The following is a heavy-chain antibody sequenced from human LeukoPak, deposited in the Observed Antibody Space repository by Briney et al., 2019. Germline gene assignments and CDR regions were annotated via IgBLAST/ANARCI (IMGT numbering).Heavy chain of an antibody. CDR3: AKDIVRAPGGDY. D-gene: IGHD3-16*02. V-gene: IGHV3-23*01. Sequence: GGSLRLSCAASGFTFSSYAMSWVRQAPGEGLEWVSAISGSGGSTYYADSVKGRFTISRDNSKNTLYLQMNSLRAEDTAVYYCAKDIVRAPGGDYWGQGTLVTVSS. CDR2: ISGSGGST. CDR1: GFTFSSYA. J-gene: IGHJ4*02.